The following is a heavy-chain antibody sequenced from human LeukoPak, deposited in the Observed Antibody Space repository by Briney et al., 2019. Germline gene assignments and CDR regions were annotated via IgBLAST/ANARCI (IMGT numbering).Heavy chain of an antibody. CDR2: IIPIFGTA. V-gene: IGHV1-69*13. CDR1: GGTFSSYA. D-gene: IGHD3-10*01. J-gene: IGHJ6*03. Sequence: SVKVSCKASGGTFSSYAISWVRQAPGQGLEWMGGIIPIFGTANYAQKFQGRVTITADESTSTAYMELSSLRSEDTAVYYCAGVKGSFYYYYMDVWGKGTTVTVSS. CDR3: AGVKGSFYYYYMDV.